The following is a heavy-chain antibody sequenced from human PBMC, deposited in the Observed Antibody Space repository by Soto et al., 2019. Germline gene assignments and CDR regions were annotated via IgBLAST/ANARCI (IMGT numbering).Heavy chain of an antibody. CDR2: IYYSGST. CDR3: ARVRLIASDYSGMDG. Sequence: SETLSLTCTVSGGSISSYYWSWIRQPPGKGLEWIGYIYYSGSTNYNPSLKSRVTISVDTSKNQFSLKLSSVTAADTAVYYCARVRLIASDYSGMDGWAQGNTVTISS. CDR1: GGSISSYY. V-gene: IGHV4-59*01. D-gene: IGHD3-16*01. J-gene: IGHJ6*02.